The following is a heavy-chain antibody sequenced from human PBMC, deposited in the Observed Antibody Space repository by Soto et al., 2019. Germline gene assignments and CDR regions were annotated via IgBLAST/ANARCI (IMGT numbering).Heavy chain of an antibody. CDR2: IWYDGSNK. CDR1: GFTFSSYG. J-gene: IGHJ4*02. CDR3: ARELGYCSSTSCPFDY. Sequence: QVQLVESGGGVVQPGRSLRLSCAASGFTFSSYGMHWVRQAPGKGLEWVAVIWYDGSNKYYADSVKGRFTISRDNSKNTLYLQMNSLRAEDTAVYYCARELGYCSSTSCPFDYWGQGTLVTVSS. D-gene: IGHD2-2*01. V-gene: IGHV3-33*01.